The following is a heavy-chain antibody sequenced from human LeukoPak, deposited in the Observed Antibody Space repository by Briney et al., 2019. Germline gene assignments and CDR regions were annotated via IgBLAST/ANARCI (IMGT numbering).Heavy chain of an antibody. CDR2: IYYSGST. Sequence: SETLSLTCTVSGGSISSSSYYWGWIRQPPGKGLEWIGSIYYSGSTYYNPSLKSRVTISVDTSKNQFSLKLSSVTAADTAVYYCARDWRASFDYWGQGTLVTVSS. CDR3: ARDWRASFDY. CDR1: GGSISSSSYY. V-gene: IGHV4-39*07. J-gene: IGHJ4*02. D-gene: IGHD3-3*01.